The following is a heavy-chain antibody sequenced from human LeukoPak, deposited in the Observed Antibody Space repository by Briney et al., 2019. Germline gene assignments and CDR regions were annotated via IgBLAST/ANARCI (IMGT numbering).Heavy chain of an antibody. CDR1: GGTFSSYA. CDR3: ARDKGSRGYSYGDYYYMDV. CDR2: IIPIFGTA. V-gene: IGHV1-69*05. J-gene: IGHJ6*03. D-gene: IGHD5-18*01. Sequence: ASVKVSCKASGGTFSSYAISWVRQAPGQGLEWMGGIIPIFGTANYAQKFQGRVTITTDESTSTACMELSSLRSEDTAVYYCARDKGSRGYSYGDYYYMDVWGKGTTVTVSS.